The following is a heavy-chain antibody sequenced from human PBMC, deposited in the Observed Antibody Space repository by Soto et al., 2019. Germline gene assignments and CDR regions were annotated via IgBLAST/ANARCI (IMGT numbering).Heavy chain of an antibody. D-gene: IGHD6-6*01. CDR1: GLTVSRTQ. CDR3: ARAREQEYSSSIFFDY. CDR2: IYSAGST. Sequence: GGSLRLSCAVSGLTVSRTQMSWVRQAPGKGLQWVSVIYSAGSTYYANAVKGRFAISRDISENKIFLELNGLTVDDTAVYYCARAREQEYSSSIFFDYWGRGTVVTVSS. V-gene: IGHV3-53*01. J-gene: IGHJ4*01.